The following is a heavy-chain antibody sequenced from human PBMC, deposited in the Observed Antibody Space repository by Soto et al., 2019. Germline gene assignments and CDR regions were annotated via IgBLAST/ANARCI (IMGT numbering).Heavy chain of an antibody. D-gene: IGHD3-22*01. V-gene: IGHV1-69*13. CDR2: IMPVFPTP. Sequence: ASVKVSCKTSGGTFRTSAISWVRQAPGQGLERKGGIMPVFPTPDYAQKFQGRVTITADESTGTAYMELSSLRSEDTAVYYCAIDKDRQQLGGNYYYIMDVGGQGTTVTVFS. CDR1: GGTFRTSA. J-gene: IGHJ6*01. CDR3: AIDKDRQQLGGNYYYIMDV.